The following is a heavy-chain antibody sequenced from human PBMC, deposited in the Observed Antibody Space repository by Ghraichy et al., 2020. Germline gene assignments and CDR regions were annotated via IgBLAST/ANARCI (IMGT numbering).Heavy chain of an antibody. V-gene: IGHV3-21*01. J-gene: IGHJ4*02. CDR1: GFTFSSYS. D-gene: IGHD3-10*01. CDR3: ARFGAVRQDFDY. Sequence: GGSLRLSCAASGFTFSSYSMNWVRQAPGKGLEWVSSISSSSSYIYYADSVKGRFTISRDNAKNSLYLQMNSLRAEDTAVYYCARFGAVRQDFDYWGQGTLVTVSS. CDR2: ISSSSSYI.